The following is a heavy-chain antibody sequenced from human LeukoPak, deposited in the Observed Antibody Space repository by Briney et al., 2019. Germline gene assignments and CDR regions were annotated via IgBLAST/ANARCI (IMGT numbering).Heavy chain of an antibody. CDR3: ITGIYGGFSGWN. J-gene: IGHJ4*02. D-gene: IGHD2/OR15-2a*01. CDR2: IKSKTDGGAI. Sequence: GGSLRLSCVASGFTFSNAWMSWVRQAPGKGLEWVGRIKSKTDGGAIDYAAPVKGRFTISRDDSKNTVYLQMSSLKIEDTAVYYCITGIYGGFSGWNWGQGTLVTVSS. V-gene: IGHV3-15*01. CDR1: GFTFSNAW.